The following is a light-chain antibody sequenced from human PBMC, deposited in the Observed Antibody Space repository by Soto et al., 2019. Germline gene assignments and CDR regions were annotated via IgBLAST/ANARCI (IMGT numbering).Light chain of an antibody. CDR3: RSWCTGSAIVV. Sequence: QLVLTQSPSASASLGASVKLTCTLSSGHSNYAIAWHQQQPEKGPRYLMKVNSGGSHIKGDGIPDRFSGSSSGAERYLFISSLQSEEEADYYCRSWCTGSAIVVFGGGTQLTVL. CDR1: SGHSNYA. CDR2: VNSGGSH. V-gene: IGLV4-69*01. J-gene: IGLJ7*01.